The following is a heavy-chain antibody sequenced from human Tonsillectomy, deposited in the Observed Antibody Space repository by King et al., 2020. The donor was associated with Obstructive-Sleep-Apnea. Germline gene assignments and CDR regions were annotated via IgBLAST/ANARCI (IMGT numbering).Heavy chain of an antibody. V-gene: IGHV5-51*01. J-gene: IGHJ3*02. CDR2: VYPGDSDT. CDR3: ARRNYFASGQDAFDI. Sequence: VQLVESGAEVKRAGESLKISCKGSAYSFASFWIGWLRQMPGKGLEWMGIVYPGDSDTRYSPSFQGQVTISADKSVNIAYLQWNSLRASDTALYYCARRNYFASGQDAFDIWGQGTMVTVSS. CDR1: AYSFASFW. D-gene: IGHD3-10*01.